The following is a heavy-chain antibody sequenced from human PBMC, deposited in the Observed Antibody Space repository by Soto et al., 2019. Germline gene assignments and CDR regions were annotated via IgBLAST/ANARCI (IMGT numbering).Heavy chain of an antibody. V-gene: IGHV3-23*01. D-gene: IGHD6-13*01. J-gene: IGHJ4*02. CDR1: GFTFSNFA. CDR3: AKKLAAAGSRPAPFDY. Sequence: PGGSLRLSCAASGFTFSNFAMNWVRQAPGKGLEWVSFMSGDGITTGYADSVKGRFSISRDNSKNALFLQMDRLRAEDTAIYYCAKKLAAAGSRPAPFDYWGQGTLVTVSS. CDR2: MSGDGITT.